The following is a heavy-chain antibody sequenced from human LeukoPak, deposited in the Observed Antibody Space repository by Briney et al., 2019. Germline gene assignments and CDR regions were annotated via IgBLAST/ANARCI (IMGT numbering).Heavy chain of an antibody. CDR1: GFTFSSYG. CDR2: IWYDGSNK. CDR3: ARPRGGYSYGPLGY. J-gene: IGHJ4*02. D-gene: IGHD5-18*01. Sequence: GGSLRLSCAASGFTFSSYGMHWVRQAPGKGLEWVAVIWYDGSNKYYADSVKGRFTISRDNSKNTLYLQMNSLRAEDTAVYYCARPRGGYSYGPLGYWSQGTLVTVSS. V-gene: IGHV3-33*01.